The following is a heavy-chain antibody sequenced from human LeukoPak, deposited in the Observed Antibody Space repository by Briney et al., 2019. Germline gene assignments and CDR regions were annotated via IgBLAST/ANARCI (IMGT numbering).Heavy chain of an antibody. J-gene: IGHJ4*02. CDR3: AREQWGTYYFDY. CDR1: GFTFKTHA. D-gene: IGHD6-19*01. Sequence: GGSLRLSCAASGFTFKTHAMSWVRQAPGKGLEWVSRIDDSGVIRSYADSVKGRFTISRDNSKMTLTLQMNSLRPEDTALYYCAREQWGTYYFDYWGQGTLVTVSS. CDR2: IDDSGVIR. V-gene: IGHV3-23*01.